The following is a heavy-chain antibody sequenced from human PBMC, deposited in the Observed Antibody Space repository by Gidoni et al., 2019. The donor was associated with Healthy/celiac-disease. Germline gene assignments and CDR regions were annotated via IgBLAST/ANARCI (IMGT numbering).Heavy chain of an antibody. D-gene: IGHD3-10*01. V-gene: IGHV3-20*02. CDR3: ARVAELWFGELLPPYYFDY. Sequence: EVQLVDLGAVLFGLGGSLRLSFQAPGFTFVIFGFRGARQAPGKGREWGAVINWNGGRTGNADSVKGRLTISRDNAKISLYLQMNSLRAEDTALYHCARVAELWFGELLPPYYFDYWGQGTLVTVSS. CDR1: GFTFVIFG. J-gene: IGHJ4*02. CDR2: INWNGGRT.